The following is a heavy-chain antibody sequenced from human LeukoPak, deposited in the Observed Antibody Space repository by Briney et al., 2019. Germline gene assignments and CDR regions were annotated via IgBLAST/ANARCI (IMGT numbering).Heavy chain of an antibody. V-gene: IGHV4-34*01. D-gene: IGHD1-1*01. Sequence: SETLSLTCVVYGGSFSGYHWSWIRQSPGKGLEWIGEINHRGSTNYNPSLKRRVTMSLDTSKNQFSLKLSSVTAADTAVYYCVLLERPPPGLFRQPPTDYWGQGTLVTVSS. CDR2: INHRGST. CDR3: VLLERPPPGLFRQPPTDY. J-gene: IGHJ4*02. CDR1: GGSFSGYH.